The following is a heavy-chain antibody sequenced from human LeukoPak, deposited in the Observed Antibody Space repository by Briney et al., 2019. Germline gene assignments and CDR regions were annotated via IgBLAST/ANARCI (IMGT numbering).Heavy chain of an antibody. Sequence: GGSLRLSCAASGFTFSGSAMHWVRQASGKGLEWVGRIRSKANSYATAYAASVNGRFTISRDDSKNTAYLQMNSLKTEDTAVYYCTRRYSGYDDFDYWGQGTLVTVSS. CDR3: TRRYSGYDDFDY. J-gene: IGHJ4*02. V-gene: IGHV3-73*01. D-gene: IGHD5-12*01. CDR2: IRSKANSYAT. CDR1: GFTFSGSA.